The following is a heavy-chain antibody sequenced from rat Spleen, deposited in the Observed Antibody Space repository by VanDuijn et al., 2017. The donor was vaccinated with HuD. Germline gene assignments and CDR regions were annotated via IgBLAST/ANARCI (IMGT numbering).Heavy chain of an antibody. D-gene: IGHD1-6*01. V-gene: IGHV4-2*01. J-gene: IGHJ4*01. CDR2: INKDSSTI. CDR1: GFSFNDYW. CDR3: AREYTTDYYYFRLVMDA. Sequence: EVKLVESGGGLVQPGRSLKLSCAASGFSFNDYWMGWVRQAPGKGLEWIGEINKDSSTINYTPSLKDKFTMSRDNVQNTLYLQMSKLGSEDTAIYYCAREYTTDYYYFRLVMDAWGQGASVTVSS.